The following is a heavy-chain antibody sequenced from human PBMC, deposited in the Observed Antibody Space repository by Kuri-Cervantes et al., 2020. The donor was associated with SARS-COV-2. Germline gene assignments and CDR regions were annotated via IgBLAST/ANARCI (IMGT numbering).Heavy chain of an antibody. V-gene: IGHV4-34*01. J-gene: IGHJ4*02. Sequence: ESLKISCAVYGGSFNDYWWSWVRQPPGTGLEWIGDIKHSGSTNCNPSLKSRVTISVDTSKNQFSLKLSSVTAADTAVYYCARVGRAGPFDYWGQGTLVTVSS. CDR1: GGSFNDYW. D-gene: IGHD6-13*01. CDR2: IKHSGST. CDR3: ARVGRAGPFDY.